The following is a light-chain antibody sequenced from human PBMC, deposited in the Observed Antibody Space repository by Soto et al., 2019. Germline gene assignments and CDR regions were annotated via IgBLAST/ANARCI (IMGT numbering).Light chain of an antibody. V-gene: IGKV3-15*01. Sequence: EIVMTQSPATLSVSPGERATLSCRASQSISRNLAFYHQKPGQAPRLLLYGASTRATGSAARFCGSGSGTELSLTISSLQYADFVVYYCQQYNNWPPRTFGQGTKVDIK. CDR2: GAS. CDR1: QSISRN. CDR3: QQYNNWPPRT. J-gene: IGKJ1*01.